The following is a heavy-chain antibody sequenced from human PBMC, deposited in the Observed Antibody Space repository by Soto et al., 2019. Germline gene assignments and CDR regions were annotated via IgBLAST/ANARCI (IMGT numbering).Heavy chain of an antibody. CDR1: GGTFSSYA. CDR3: ARRSSGWYRGGNWFDP. J-gene: IGHJ5*02. Sequence: SVKVSCKASGGTFSSYAISWVRQAPGQGLEWMGGIIPIFGTANYAQKFQGRVTITADESTSTAYMELSSLRSEDTAVYYCARRSSGWYRGGNWFDPWGQGTLVTISS. D-gene: IGHD6-19*01. CDR2: IIPIFGTA. V-gene: IGHV1-69*13.